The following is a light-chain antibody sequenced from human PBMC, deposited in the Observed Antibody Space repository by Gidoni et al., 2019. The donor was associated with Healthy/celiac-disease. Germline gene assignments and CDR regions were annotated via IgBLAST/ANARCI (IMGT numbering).Light chain of an antibody. Sequence: QSALTQPASVSGSPGQAITISCTGTSSDVGSYNLVSWYQLHPGKAPKLMIYEVSQRPSGVSNRFSGSKSGNTASLTISGLQAEDEADYYCCSYAGSSTFVVFGGGTKLTVL. CDR2: EVS. V-gene: IGLV2-23*02. CDR1: SSDVGSYNL. CDR3: CSYAGSSTFVV. J-gene: IGLJ2*01.